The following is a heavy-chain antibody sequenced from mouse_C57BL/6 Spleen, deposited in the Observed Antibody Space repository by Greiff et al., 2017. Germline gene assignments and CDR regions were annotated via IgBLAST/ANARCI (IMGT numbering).Heavy chain of an antibody. CDR1: GYTFTSYW. CDR2: IDPKSGGT. V-gene: IGHV1-72*01. J-gene: IGHJ1*03. CDR3: AREWRTTATGWYFDV. D-gene: IGHD1-2*01. Sequence: VQLQQPGAELVKPGASVKLSCKASGYTFTSYWMHWVKQRPGRGLEWIGRIDPKSGGTKYNEKFKSKATLTADKPSSTAYMQLSSLTSEDSAVYYCAREWRTTATGWYFDVWGTGTTVTVSS.